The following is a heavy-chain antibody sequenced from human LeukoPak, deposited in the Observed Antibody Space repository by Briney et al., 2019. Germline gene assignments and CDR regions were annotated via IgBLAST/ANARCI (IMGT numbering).Heavy chain of an antibody. V-gene: IGHV4-39*07. CDR2: IYYSGST. CDR3: ARVSLSGSYWGY. Sequence: SETLSLTCTVSGGSISSSSYYWGWIRQPPGKGLEWIGSIYYSGSTYYNPSLKSRVTISVDTSKNQFSLKLSSMTAADTAVYYCARVSLSGSYWGYWGQGTLVTVSS. D-gene: IGHD1-26*01. CDR1: GGSISSSSYY. J-gene: IGHJ4*02.